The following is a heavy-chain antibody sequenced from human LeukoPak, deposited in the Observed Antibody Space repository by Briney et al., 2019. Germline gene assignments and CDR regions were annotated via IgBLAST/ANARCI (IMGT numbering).Heavy chain of an antibody. D-gene: IGHD6-19*01. Sequence: HGESLKISCKGSGYSFPSYWIGWVRQMPGKDLEWMGIFSPGDSDSRYSPSFQGQVTISADKSISTVYLQWSSLKASDTAMYYCARLASAWNFDYWGQGTLVTVSS. CDR2: FSPGDSDS. CDR3: ARLASAWNFDY. J-gene: IGHJ4*02. V-gene: IGHV5-51*01. CDR1: GYSFPSYW.